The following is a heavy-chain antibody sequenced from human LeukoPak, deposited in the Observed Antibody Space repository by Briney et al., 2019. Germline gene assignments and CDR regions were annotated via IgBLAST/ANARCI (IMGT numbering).Heavy chain of an antibody. D-gene: IGHD6-13*01. Sequence: GRSLRLSCAASGFTFSSYGMHWVRQAPGKGLEWVAVISYDGSNKYYADSVKDRFTISRDNSKNTLYLQMNSLRAEDTAVYYCARDPTWGRRAAAGIDYWGQGTLVTVSS. CDR3: ARDPTWGRRAAAGIDY. J-gene: IGHJ4*02. CDR1: GFTFSSYG. V-gene: IGHV3-30*03. CDR2: ISYDGSNK.